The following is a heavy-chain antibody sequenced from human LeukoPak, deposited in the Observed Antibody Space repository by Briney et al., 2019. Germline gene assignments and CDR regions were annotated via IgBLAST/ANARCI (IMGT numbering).Heavy chain of an antibody. CDR3: ATGGRYGYVVWYGMDV. J-gene: IGHJ6*02. CDR2: FDPEDGET. V-gene: IGHV1-24*01. CDR1: GYTLTELS. Sequence: ASVKVSCKVSGYTLTELSMHWVRQAPGKGLEWMGGFDPEDGETIYAQKFQGRVTMTEDTSTDTAYMELSSLRSEDTAVYYCATGGRYGYVVWYGMDVWGQGTTVTVSS. D-gene: IGHD5-18*01.